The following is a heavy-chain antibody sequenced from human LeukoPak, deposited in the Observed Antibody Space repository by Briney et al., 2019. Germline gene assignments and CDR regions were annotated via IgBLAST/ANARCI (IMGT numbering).Heavy chain of an antibody. CDR2: IYSSENT. D-gene: IGHD6-19*01. Sequence: NASETLSLTCNVSGDSISGYYWNWIRQAAGKGLEWIGRIYSSENTNYNPSLKSRVTMSVDTSKNQFSLKLSSVTAADTAVYYCARSTWAGAPVDPWGQGTLATVSS. CDR1: GDSISGYY. V-gene: IGHV4-4*07. J-gene: IGHJ5*02. CDR3: ARSTWAGAPVDP.